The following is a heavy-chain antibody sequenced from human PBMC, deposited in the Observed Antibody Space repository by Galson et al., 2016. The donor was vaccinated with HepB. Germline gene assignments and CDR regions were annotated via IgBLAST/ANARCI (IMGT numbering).Heavy chain of an antibody. J-gene: IGHJ5*02. CDR3: ARDHDYGTLNWFDP. CDR1: GVSINNGINY. D-gene: IGHD4-17*01. V-gene: IGHV4-39*07. CDR2: IFYSGIT. Sequence: SETLSLTCTVSGVSINNGINYWAWIRQPPGKGLEWIGSIFYSGITYCNSSLQSRVTLSVDTSRNQFSLNLASVTAADTAVYYCARDHDYGTLNWFDPWGQGTLVTVSS.